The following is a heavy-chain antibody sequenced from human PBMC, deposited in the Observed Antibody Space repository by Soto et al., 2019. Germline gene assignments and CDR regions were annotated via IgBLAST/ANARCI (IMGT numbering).Heavy chain of an antibody. V-gene: IGHV3-48*03. CDR3: ARVGNYYDRSGWDYYYGMDV. CDR2: ISSTGSTI. Sequence: PGGSLRLSCAVSGFTFSSYEMNWVRQAPGKGLEWVSYISSTGSTIHYADSVQGRLTISRDNAKNSLNLQMNSLRAEDTAVYYCARVGNYYDRSGWDYYYGMDVWGPGTTVTVSS. CDR1: GFTFSSYE. D-gene: IGHD3-22*01. J-gene: IGHJ6*02.